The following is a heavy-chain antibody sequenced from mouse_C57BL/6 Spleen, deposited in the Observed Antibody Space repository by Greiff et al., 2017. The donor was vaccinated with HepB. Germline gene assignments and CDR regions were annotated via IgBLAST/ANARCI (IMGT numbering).Heavy chain of an antibody. CDR2: INPYNGDT. V-gene: IGHV1-20*01. D-gene: IGHD2-3*01. CDR3: ARRGGNGYYGWYFDV. CDR1: GYSFTGYF. J-gene: IGHJ1*03. Sequence: EVQLQQSGPELVKPGDSVKISCKASGYSFTGYFMNWVMQSHGKSLEWIGRINPYNGDTFYNQKFKGKATLTVDKSSSTAHMELRSLTSEDSAVYYCARRGGNGYYGWYFDVWGTGTTVTVSS.